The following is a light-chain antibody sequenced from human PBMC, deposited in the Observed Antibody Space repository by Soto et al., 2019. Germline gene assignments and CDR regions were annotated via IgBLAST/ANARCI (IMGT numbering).Light chain of an antibody. CDR2: GNT. Sequence: QSVLTQSPSVSGAPGQRVTISCTGSSSNIGTNYDVHWYQQFPGRAPKLLIYGNTNRPSGVPDRFSASKSGTSASLAITGLQADDEAEYYCQSYDSSLSGWVFGGGTTLTVL. J-gene: IGLJ3*02. CDR3: QSYDSSLSGWV. CDR1: SSNIGTNYD. V-gene: IGLV1-40*01.